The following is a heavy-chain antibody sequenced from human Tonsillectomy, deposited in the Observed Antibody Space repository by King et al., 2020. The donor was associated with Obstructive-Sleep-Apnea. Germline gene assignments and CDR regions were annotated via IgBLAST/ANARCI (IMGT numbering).Heavy chain of an antibody. D-gene: IGHD3-10*01. Sequence: VQLVESGGGLVQAGGSQRLSCAASGFTVSRYGMSLGRQDPGKGLEWVSSFSGSGGSTYYVDSVKGRFTISRDNSKDMLYLQMNSLRAEDTAVYYCAKDLSSVRGVIEGPDYWGQGTLVTVSS. CDR2: FSGSGGST. CDR1: GFTVSRYG. J-gene: IGHJ4*02. V-gene: IGHV3-23*04. CDR3: AKDLSSVRGVIEGPDY.